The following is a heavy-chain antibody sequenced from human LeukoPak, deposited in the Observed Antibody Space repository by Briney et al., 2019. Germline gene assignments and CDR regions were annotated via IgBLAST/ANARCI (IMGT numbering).Heavy chain of an antibody. CDR2: IKPNSGGA. CDR3: ATGYISSYYFFDY. Sequence: ASVKVSCKASGYPFTGYYIHWVRQAPGQGLEWMGWIKPNSGGANYVQKFQDRVTMTRDTSTSTAYMELSSLRFDDTAVYYCATGYISSYYFFDYWGQGTLVTVSS. V-gene: IGHV1-2*02. J-gene: IGHJ4*02. CDR1: GYPFTGYY. D-gene: IGHD6-13*01.